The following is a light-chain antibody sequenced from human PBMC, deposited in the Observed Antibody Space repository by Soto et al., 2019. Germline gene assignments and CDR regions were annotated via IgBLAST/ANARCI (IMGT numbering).Light chain of an antibody. V-gene: IGKV3-20*01. Sequence: EIVLTQSPGTLSLSPGERATLSCRASQSVSSSYLAWYQQKPGQAPRLLIYGASSRATGIPDRFSGSGSGTDFTLTSSRLEPEDFAVYYCQQYGSSPPWTFGQGTKVKI. CDR1: QSVSSSY. CDR3: QQYGSSPPWT. J-gene: IGKJ1*01. CDR2: GAS.